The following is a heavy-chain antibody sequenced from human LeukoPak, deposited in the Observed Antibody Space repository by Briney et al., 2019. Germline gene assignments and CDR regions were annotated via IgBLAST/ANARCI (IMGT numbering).Heavy chain of an antibody. Sequence: SETLSLTCTVSGGSISSSSYYWGWIRQPPGKGLEWIGSIYYSGSTYYNPSLKSRVTISVDTSKNQFSLKLSSVTAADTAVYYCASDSGPRTRRVEEQQLVYDYWGQGTLVTVSS. D-gene: IGHD6-13*01. CDR2: IYYSGST. CDR1: GGSISSSSYY. J-gene: IGHJ4*02. CDR3: ASDSGPRTRRVEEQQLVYDY. V-gene: IGHV4-39*01.